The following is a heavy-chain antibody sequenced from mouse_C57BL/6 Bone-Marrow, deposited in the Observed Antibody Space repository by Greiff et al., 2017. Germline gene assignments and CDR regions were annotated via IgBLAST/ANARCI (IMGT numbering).Heavy chain of an antibody. CDR3: ASSLAY. V-gene: IGHV5-4*01. CDR1: GFTFSSYA. CDR2: ISDGGSYT. J-gene: IGHJ3*01. Sequence: EVQVVEPGGGLVKPGGSLKLSCAASGFTFSSYAMSWVRQTPEKRLEWVATISDGGSYTYYPDNVKGRFTISRDNAKNNLYLQMSHLKSEDTAMYYCASSLAYWGQGTLVTVSA.